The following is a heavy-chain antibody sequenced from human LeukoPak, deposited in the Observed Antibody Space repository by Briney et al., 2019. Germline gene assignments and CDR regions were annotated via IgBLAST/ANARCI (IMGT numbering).Heavy chain of an antibody. CDR3: AGGVAALGWFDP. V-gene: IGHV4-30-2*01. J-gene: IGHJ5*02. CDR1: GGSISSGGYY. CDR2: IYHSGST. D-gene: IGHD3-16*01. Sequence: SQTLSLTCTVSGGSISSGGYYWSWIRQPPGKGLEWIGYIYHSGSTYYNPSLKSRVTISVDRSKNQFSLKLSSVTAADTTVYYCAGGVAALGWFDPWGQGTLVTVSS.